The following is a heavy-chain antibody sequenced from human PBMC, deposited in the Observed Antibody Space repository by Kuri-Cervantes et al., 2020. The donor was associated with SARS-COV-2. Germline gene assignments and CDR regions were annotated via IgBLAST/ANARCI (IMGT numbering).Heavy chain of an antibody. CDR3: AKDRNPSWIQAWFDY. CDR2: ISYDGSNK. J-gene: IGHJ4*02. V-gene: IGHV3-30*18. CDR1: GFTFSSYG. Sequence: GGSRRLSCAASGFTFSSYGMHWVRQAPGKGLEWVAVISYDGSNKYYADSVKGRFTISRDNSKNTLYLQMNSLRAEDTAVYYCAKDRNPSWIQAWFDYWGQGTLVTVSS. D-gene: IGHD5-18*01.